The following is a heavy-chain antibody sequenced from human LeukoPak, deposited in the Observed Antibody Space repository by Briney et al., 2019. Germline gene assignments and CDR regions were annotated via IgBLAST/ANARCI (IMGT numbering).Heavy chain of an antibody. CDR3: ARVGITMVRGVIPRYMDV. CDR2: IYYSGST. D-gene: IGHD3-10*01. J-gene: IGHJ6*03. V-gene: IGHV4-59*12. CDR1: GGSISRYY. Sequence: SETLSLTCTVSGGSISRYYWSWIRQPSAKGREGIGYIYYSGSTNYNPSLKSRVTISVDTSKNQFSLKLSSVTAADTAVYYCARVGITMVRGVIPRYMDVWGKGTTVTVSS.